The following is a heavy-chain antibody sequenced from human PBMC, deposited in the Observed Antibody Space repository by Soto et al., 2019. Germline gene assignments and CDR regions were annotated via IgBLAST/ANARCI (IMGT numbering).Heavy chain of an antibody. J-gene: IGHJ4*02. CDR2: IFHSGST. Sequence: SETLSLTCAVSGGSIISSNWWSWVRQPPGKGLVWIGEIFHSGSTNYNPSLKSRVTISVDKSKNQFSLKLSSVTAADTAVYYCARGSYYYDSSGYYYVGDFDYWGQGTLVTVSS. CDR1: GGSIISSNW. CDR3: ARGSYYYDSSGYYYVGDFDY. V-gene: IGHV4-4*02. D-gene: IGHD3-22*01.